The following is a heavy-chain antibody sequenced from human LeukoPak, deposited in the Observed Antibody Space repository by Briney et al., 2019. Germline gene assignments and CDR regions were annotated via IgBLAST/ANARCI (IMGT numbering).Heavy chain of an antibody. CDR3: ARESEYSYDYYFDY. CDR2: IGNSGSHI. D-gene: IGHD5-18*01. Sequence: PGGSLRLSCAASGFTFSSYEMNWVRQAPGKGLEWVSYIGNSGSHIYYGDSVKGRFTISRDNAKNSLYLQMKSLRAEDTAVYYCARESEYSYDYYFDYWGQGTLVTVSS. CDR1: GFTFSSYE. J-gene: IGHJ4*02. V-gene: IGHV3-48*03.